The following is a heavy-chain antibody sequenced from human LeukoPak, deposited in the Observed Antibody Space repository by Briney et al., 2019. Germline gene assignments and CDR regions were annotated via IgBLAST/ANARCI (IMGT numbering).Heavy chain of an antibody. Sequence: GRSLRLSCTASGFTFGDYAMSWFRQAPGQGLEGVGFIRSKAYGGTTESAASVKGRFTISRDDSKSIAYLQMNSLKTEDTAVYYCTTELLWLDAFDIWGQGTMVTVSS. CDR3: TTELLWLDAFDI. D-gene: IGHD3-10*01. V-gene: IGHV3-49*03. J-gene: IGHJ3*02. CDR1: GFTFGDYA. CDR2: IRSKAYGGTT.